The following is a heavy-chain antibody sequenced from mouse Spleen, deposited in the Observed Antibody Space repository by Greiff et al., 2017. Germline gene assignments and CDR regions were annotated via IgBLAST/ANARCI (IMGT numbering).Heavy chain of an antibody. D-gene: IGHD2-1*01. CDR2: IDPENGDT. Sequence: EVQLQQSGAELVRPGASVKLSCTASGFNIKDDYMHWVKQRPEQGLEWIGWIDPENGDTEYASKFQGKATITADTSSNTAYLQLSSLTSEDTAVYYCTEGDGNYWYFDVWGTGTTVTVSS. J-gene: IGHJ1*03. V-gene: IGHV14-4*01. CDR3: TEGDGNYWYFDV. CDR1: GFNIKDDY.